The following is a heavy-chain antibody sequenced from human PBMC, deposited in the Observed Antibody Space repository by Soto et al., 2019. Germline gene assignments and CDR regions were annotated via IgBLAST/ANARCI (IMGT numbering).Heavy chain of an antibody. CDR3: ARLGWELLSHAFDI. D-gene: IGHD1-26*01. CDR2: IGTAGDT. CDR1: GFTFSSYD. Sequence: PGGSLRLSCAASGFTFSSYDMHWVRQATGKGLEWVSAIGTAGDTYYPGSVKGRFTISRENAKNSLYLQMNSLRVGDTAVYYCARLGWELLSHAFDIWGQGTMVTVSS. J-gene: IGHJ3*02. V-gene: IGHV3-13*01.